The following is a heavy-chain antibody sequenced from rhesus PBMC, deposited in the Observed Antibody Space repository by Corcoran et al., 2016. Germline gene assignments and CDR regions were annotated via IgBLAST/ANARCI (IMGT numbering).Heavy chain of an antibody. V-gene: IGHV2-174*01. CDR2: IYWNDDK. Sequence: QVTLKESGPALVKPTQTLTLTCTFSGFSISTRGMGVGWIRQPPGKALEWLALIYWNDDKYYTTSLKGRLTISKNTSRNQVVLTMTNMDPVDTATYYCARMVSAAGTGDAFDFWGQGLRVTVSS. D-gene: IGHD6-31*01. CDR3: ARMVSAAGTGDAFDF. CDR1: GFSISTRGMG. J-gene: IGHJ3*01.